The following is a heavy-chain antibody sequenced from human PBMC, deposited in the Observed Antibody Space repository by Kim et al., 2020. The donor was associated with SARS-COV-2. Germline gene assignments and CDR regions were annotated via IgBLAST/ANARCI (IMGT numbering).Heavy chain of an antibody. CDR2: INAGNGNT. CDR1: GYSFTNYA. D-gene: IGHD1-26*01. V-gene: IGHV1-3*01. J-gene: IGHJ6*02. Sequence: ASVKVSCKASGYSFTNYAMHWVRQAPGQRLEWMGWINAGNGNTKYSQNFQGRVPITRYPSVSTAYMELSSLGSEDPAVYYCARSVSGSYYYGMDVCGQG. CDR3: ARSVSGSYYYGMDV.